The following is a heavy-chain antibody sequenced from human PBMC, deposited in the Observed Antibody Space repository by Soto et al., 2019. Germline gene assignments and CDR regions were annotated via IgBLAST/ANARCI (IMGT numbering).Heavy chain of an antibody. V-gene: IGHV1-18*04. CDR3: ARDQGYYGSGYYYSDS. CDR2: MSAFTGKA. J-gene: IGHJ1*01. D-gene: IGHD3-10*01. CDR1: GYTFIRYG. Sequence: ASVKVSCKASGYTFIRYGISWVRQAPGQGLEWVGWMSAFTGKADYAQIFQDRVTMTTDTSTSTAYMELRSLRSDDTAVYYCARDQGYYGSGYYYSDSWGQGXLVTVYS.